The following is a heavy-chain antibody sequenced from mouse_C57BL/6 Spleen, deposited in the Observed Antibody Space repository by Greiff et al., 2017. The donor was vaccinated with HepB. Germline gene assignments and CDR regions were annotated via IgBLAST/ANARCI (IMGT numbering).Heavy chain of an antibody. J-gene: IGHJ3*01. V-gene: IGHV1-82*01. Sequence: QVQLQQSGPELVKPGASVKISCKASGYAFSSSWMNWVKQRPGKGLEWIGRIYPGDGDTNYNGKFKGKATLTADKSSSTAYMQLSSLTSEDSAVYFCEKGPYDSTAWFAYWGQGTLVTVSA. CDR1: GYAFSSSW. CDR2: IYPGDGDT. D-gene: IGHD2-4*01. CDR3: EKGPYDSTAWFAY.